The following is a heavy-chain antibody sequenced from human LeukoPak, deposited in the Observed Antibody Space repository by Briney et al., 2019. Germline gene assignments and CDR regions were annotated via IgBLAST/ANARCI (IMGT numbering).Heavy chain of an antibody. Sequence: ASVKVSCKASGYTFTGYYMHWVRQAPGQGLEWMGRINPNSGGTNYAQKFQGRVTMTRDTSISTAYMELSRLRSDDTAVYYCASSDILTGYYAGYWGQGTLVTVSS. CDR3: ASSDILTGYYAGY. CDR2: INPNSGGT. D-gene: IGHD3-9*01. J-gene: IGHJ4*02. CDR1: GYTFTGYY. V-gene: IGHV1-2*06.